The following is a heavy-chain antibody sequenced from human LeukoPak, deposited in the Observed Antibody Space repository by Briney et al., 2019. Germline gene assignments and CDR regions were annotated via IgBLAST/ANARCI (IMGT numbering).Heavy chain of an antibody. Sequence: PSETLSLTCTVSGASITSFHWTWIRQPAGKGLEWIGLIYSSGSTIYNPSLQSRVAMSVDMTKNQLSLKLSSVTAADTAMYCCARKDGDSGGQGTLVTVSS. CDR3: ARKDGDS. CDR1: GASITSFH. CDR2: IYSSGST. J-gene: IGHJ4*02. V-gene: IGHV4-4*07.